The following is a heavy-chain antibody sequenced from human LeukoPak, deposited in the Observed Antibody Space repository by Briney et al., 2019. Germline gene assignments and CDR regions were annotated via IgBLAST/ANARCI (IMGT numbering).Heavy chain of an antibody. CDR3: ASSIMAVAGPRD. J-gene: IGHJ4*02. V-gene: IGHV4-39*01. D-gene: IGHD6-19*01. CDR1: GGSISSSSYY. CDR2: LYYSGST. Sequence: SETLSLTCTVSGGSISSSSYYWGWIRQPPGKGLEWIGSLYYSGSTYYNPSLKSRVTISVDTSKNQFSLKLSSVTSADTAVYYCASSIMAVAGPRDWGQGTLVTVSS.